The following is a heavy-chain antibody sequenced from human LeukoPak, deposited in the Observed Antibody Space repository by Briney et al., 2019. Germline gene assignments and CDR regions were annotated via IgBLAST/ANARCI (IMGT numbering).Heavy chain of an antibody. J-gene: IGHJ4*02. D-gene: IGHD5-18*01. CDR3: AKTLFGFSYGKIDY. CDR2: DDST. V-gene: IGHV3-23*01. Sequence: DDSTYYADSVKGRFTISRDNSENTLYLDMNNLRAEDTALYFCAKTLFGFSYGKIDYWGQGTLVTVSS.